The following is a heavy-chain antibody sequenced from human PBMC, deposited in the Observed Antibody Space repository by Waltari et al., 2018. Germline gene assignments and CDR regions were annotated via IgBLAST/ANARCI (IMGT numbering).Heavy chain of an antibody. J-gene: IGHJ4*02. CDR1: SGAISSRGYY. CDR2: IYYSAKT. CDR3: AKVWKNYRTDY. Sequence: QLQLQESGPGLVKPSETLSLTCTVPSGAISSRGYYWGWIRRPPGKGLEWMGSIYYSAKTYYNPSLKNRVTISVATSKNQFSLKVTSVTAADTAVYYCAKVWKNYRTDYWGQGTLVTVSS. D-gene: IGHD3-16*02. V-gene: IGHV4-39*07.